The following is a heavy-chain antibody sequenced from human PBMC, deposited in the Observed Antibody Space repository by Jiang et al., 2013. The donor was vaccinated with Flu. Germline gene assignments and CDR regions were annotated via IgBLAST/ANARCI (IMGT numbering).Heavy chain of an antibody. Sequence: GQGLEWMGWINTNTGNPTYAQGFTGRFVFSLDTSVSTASLQISSLKAEDTAVYFCARDVGQLGFDYWGQGTLVTVSS. V-gene: IGHV7-4-1*02. D-gene: IGHD6-13*01. J-gene: IGHJ4*02. CDR3: ARDVGQLGFDY. CDR2: INTNTGNP.